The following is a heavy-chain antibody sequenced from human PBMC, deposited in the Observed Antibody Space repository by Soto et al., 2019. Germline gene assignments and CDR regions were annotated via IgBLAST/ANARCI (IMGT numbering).Heavy chain of an antibody. D-gene: IGHD3-10*01. CDR1: GGSITSDYSC. CDR2: IFDSGTT. Sequence: SETLSLTCTVSGGSITSDYSCWSWIRQPPGEGLEWIGHIFDSGTTYTNPSLRSQVAISLDTSKNHFSLTLSSVTAADTAVYFCVRGPYRDKIQYWGQGALVTV. V-gene: IGHV4-30-4*01. CDR3: VRGPYRDKIQY. J-gene: IGHJ4*02.